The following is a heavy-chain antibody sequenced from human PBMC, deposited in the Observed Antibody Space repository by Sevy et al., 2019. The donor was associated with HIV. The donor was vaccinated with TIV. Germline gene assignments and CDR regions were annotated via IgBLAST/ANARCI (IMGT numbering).Heavy chain of an antibody. CDR1: GFTFSTYD. Sequence: GGSLRLSCAASGFTFSTYDMHWVRQAPGKGLEWVAYIRYDGSNKYYADSVRGRFTISRDNSKNTLYLQMNSLRAEDTAVYYCARGRKTTQEWLEELDYYYGVDVWDQGTTVTVSS. CDR2: IRYDGSNK. J-gene: IGHJ6*02. V-gene: IGHV3-30*02. CDR3: ARGRKTTQEWLEELDYYYGVDV. D-gene: IGHD2-8*01.